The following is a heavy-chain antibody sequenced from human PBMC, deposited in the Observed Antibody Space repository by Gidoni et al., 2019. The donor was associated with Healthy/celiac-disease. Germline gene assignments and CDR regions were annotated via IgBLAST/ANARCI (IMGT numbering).Heavy chain of an antibody. V-gene: IGHV4-39*01. CDR3: ARRPAFYYDSSGYYRGASGLFDY. J-gene: IGHJ4*02. CDR2: IYYSGST. Sequence: QLQLQESGPGLVKPSETLSLTCTVSGGSISSSRYYWGWIRQPPGKGLEWIGSIYYSGSTYYNPSLKSRVTISVDTSKNQFSLKLSSVTAADTAVYYCARRPAFYYDSSGYYRGASGLFDYWGQGTLVTVSS. CDR1: GGSISSSRYY. D-gene: IGHD3-22*01.